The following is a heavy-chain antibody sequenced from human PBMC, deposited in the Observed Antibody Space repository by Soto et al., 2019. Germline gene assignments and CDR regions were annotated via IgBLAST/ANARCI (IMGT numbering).Heavy chain of an antibody. CDR2: ISAYNGNT. CDR3: ARDYGGSSWSYYYYGMDV. V-gene: IGHV1-18*01. Sequence: ASVKVSCKASGYTFTSYGISWVRQAPGQGLEWMGWISAYNGNTNYAQKLQGRVTMTTDTSTSTAYMELRSLRSDDTAVYYCARDYGGSSWSYYYYGMDVWGQGTTVTVSS. J-gene: IGHJ6*02. D-gene: IGHD6-13*01. CDR1: GYTFTSYG.